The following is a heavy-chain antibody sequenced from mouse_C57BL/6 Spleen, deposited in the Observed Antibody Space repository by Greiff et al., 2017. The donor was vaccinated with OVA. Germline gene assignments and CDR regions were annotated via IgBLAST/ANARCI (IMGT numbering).Heavy chain of an antibody. D-gene: IGHD3-2*02. CDR1: GYTFTSYW. CDR3: ARRDSSGYYFDY. J-gene: IGHJ2*01. CDR2: IDPSDSYT. Sequence: VQLQQPGAELVMPGASVKLSCKASGYTFTSYWLHWVKQRPGQGLEWIGEIDPSDSYTHYNQKFKGQSTLTVDKSSSTAYLQLSSLTSEDSAVYYCARRDSSGYYFDYWGQGTTLTVSS. V-gene: IGHV1-69*01.